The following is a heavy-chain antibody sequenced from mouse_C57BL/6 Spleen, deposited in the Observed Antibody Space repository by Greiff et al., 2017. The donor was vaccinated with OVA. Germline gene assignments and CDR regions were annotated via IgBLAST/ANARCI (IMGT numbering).Heavy chain of an antibody. Sequence: EVNVVESGGGLVQPGGSMKLSCVASGFTFSNYWMNWVRQSPEKGLEWVAQIRLKSDNYATHYAESVKGRFTISRDDSKSSVYLQMNNVRAEDTGIYYCTGDTTVEVAYWGQGTLVTVSA. CDR1: GFTFSNYW. CDR3: TGDTTVEVAY. V-gene: IGHV6-3*01. J-gene: IGHJ3*01. CDR2: IRLKSDNYAT. D-gene: IGHD1-1*01.